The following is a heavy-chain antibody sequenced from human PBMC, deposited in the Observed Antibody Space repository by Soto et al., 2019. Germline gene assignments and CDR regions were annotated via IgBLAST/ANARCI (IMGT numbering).Heavy chain of an antibody. D-gene: IGHD5-12*01. Sequence: SETLSLTCTVSGGSISSGDYYWSWIRQPPGKGLEWIGYIYYSGSTYYNPSLKSQVTISVDTSKNQFSLKLSSVTAADTAVYYCAREHIVATKNNWFDPWGQGTLVTVSS. J-gene: IGHJ5*02. CDR3: AREHIVATKNNWFDP. V-gene: IGHV4-30-4*01. CDR2: IYYSGST. CDR1: GGSISSGDYY.